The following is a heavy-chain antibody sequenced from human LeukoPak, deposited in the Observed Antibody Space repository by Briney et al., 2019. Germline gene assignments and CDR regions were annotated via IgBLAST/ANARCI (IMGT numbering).Heavy chain of an antibody. D-gene: IGHD1-26*01. J-gene: IGHJ5*02. Sequence: ASVKVSCKASGYTFTGYYIHWVRQAPGQGLEWMGIINPGGGSTSYAQKFQGRVTMTRDTSTSTVYMELSSLRSEDTAVYYCARDPALGGSPGTNWFDPWGQGTLVTVSS. CDR2: INPGGGST. V-gene: IGHV1-46*01. CDR3: ARDPALGGSPGTNWFDP. CDR1: GYTFTGYY.